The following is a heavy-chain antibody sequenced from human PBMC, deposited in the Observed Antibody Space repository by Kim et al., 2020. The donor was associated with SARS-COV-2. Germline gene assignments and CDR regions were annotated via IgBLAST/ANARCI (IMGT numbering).Heavy chain of an antibody. D-gene: IGHD3-3*01. V-gene: IGHV1-18*01. CDR3: ARGSPYYDFWSGYGDAFDI. CDR1: GYTFTSYG. J-gene: IGHJ3*02. CDR2: ISAYNGNT. Sequence: ASVKVSCKASGYTFTSYGISWVRQAPGQGLEWMGWISAYNGNTNYAQKLQGRVTMTTDTSTSTAYMELRSLRSDDTAVYYCARGSPYYDFWSGYGDAFDIWGQGTMVTVSS.